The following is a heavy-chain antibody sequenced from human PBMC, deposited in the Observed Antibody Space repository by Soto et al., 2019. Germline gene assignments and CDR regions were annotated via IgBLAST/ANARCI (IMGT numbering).Heavy chain of an antibody. CDR3: SVTPLSSAWPWIGFDY. D-gene: IGHD6-19*01. CDR1: GGTFSSYA. J-gene: IGHJ4*02. CDR2: IIPIFGTA. Sequence: VASVKVSCKASGGTFSSYAISWVRQAPGQGLEWMGGIIPIFGTANYAQKFQGRVTITADESTRIGYLQMNDLPPEDTAVYYCSVTPLSSAWPWIGFDYWGQGALVTVSS. V-gene: IGHV1-69*01.